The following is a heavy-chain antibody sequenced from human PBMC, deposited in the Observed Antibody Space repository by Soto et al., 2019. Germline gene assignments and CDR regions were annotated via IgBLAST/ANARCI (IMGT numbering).Heavy chain of an antibody. CDR1: GFTFSSYG. Sequence: LRLSCAASGFTFSSYGMHWVRQAPGKGLEWVAVIWYDGSNKYYADSVKGRFTISRDNSKNTLYLQMSSLRAEDTAVYYCARPYCSGGSCQASYYYYGMDVWGQGTTVTVSS. J-gene: IGHJ6*02. CDR2: IWYDGSNK. CDR3: ARPYCSGGSCQASYYYYGMDV. V-gene: IGHV3-33*01. D-gene: IGHD2-15*01.